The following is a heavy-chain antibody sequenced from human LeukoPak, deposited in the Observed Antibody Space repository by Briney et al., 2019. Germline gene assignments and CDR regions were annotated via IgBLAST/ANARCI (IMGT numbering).Heavy chain of an antibody. Sequence: PGGSLRLSCAASGFTFSNDWMSWVRQVPGKGLEWVATIKQDGSEKYYVDSVKGRFTISRDSAKNSVYLQMNSLRAEDTAVYYCARDSAGRSDYWGQGTLVTVSS. V-gene: IGHV3-7*04. CDR3: ARDSAGRSDY. CDR1: GFTFSNDW. D-gene: IGHD1-1*01. J-gene: IGHJ4*02. CDR2: IKQDGSEK.